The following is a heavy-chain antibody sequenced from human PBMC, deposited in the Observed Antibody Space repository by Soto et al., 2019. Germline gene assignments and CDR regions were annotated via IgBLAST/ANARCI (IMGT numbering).Heavy chain of an antibody. V-gene: IGHV4-61*01. CDR3: ARGDLGWGYAFDI. J-gene: IGHJ3*02. CDR1: GGSLGSSSYY. CDR2: IYYSGST. Sequence: PSETLSLTCTVSGGSLGSSSYYWSWIRQPPGKGLEWIGYIYYSGSTNYNPSLKSRVTISVDTSKNQFSLKLSSVTAADTAVYYCARGDLGWGYAFDIWGQGTMVTVSS. D-gene: IGHD6-19*01.